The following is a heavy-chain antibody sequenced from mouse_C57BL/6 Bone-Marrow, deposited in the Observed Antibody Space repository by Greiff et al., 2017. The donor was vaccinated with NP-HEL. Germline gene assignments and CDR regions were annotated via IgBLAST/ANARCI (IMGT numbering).Heavy chain of an antibody. D-gene: IGHD1-2*01. Sequence: VQLQQSGPGLVAPSQSLSITCTVSGFSLTSYAISWVRQPPGKGLEWLGVIWTGGGTNYNSALKSRLSISKDNSKSQVFLKMNSLQTDDTARYYCARNWLHGGYYFDYWGQGTTLTVSS. CDR3: ARNWLHGGYYFDY. CDR2: IWTGGGT. J-gene: IGHJ2*01. V-gene: IGHV2-9-1*01. CDR1: GFSLTSYA.